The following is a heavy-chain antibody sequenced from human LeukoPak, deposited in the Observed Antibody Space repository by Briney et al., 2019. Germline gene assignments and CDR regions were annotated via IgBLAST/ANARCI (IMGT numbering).Heavy chain of an antibody. D-gene: IGHD5/OR15-5a*01. V-gene: IGHV4-39*07. CDR1: GGSISSSSYY. CDR2: IYYSGST. CDR3: ARMSIPRFSDAFDI. Sequence: PSETLSLTCTVSGGSISSSSYYWGWIRQPPGKGLEWIGSIYYSGSTYYNPSLKSRVTISVDTSKNQFSLKLSSVTAADTAVYYCARMSIPRFSDAFDIWGQGTMVTVSS. J-gene: IGHJ3*02.